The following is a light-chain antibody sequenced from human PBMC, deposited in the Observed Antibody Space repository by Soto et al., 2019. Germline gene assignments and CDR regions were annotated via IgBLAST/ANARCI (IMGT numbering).Light chain of an antibody. CDR3: QQHYNLPPWT. J-gene: IGKJ1*01. Sequence: DIQMTQSPPSLTATVGDTVTITCRASQSISTYLDWYQVTPGKAPKVLIYGASTLQDGVPSRFSGSGSGTDFTLSINNLQPDDFATYYCQQHYNLPPWTLGQGTKVEI. CDR1: QSISTY. CDR2: GAS. V-gene: IGKV1-39*01.